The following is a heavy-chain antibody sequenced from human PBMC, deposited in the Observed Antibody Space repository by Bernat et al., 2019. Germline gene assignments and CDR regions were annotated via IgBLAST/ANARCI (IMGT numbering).Heavy chain of an antibody. J-gene: IGHJ4*02. Sequence: VQLVESGGDLVQPGGSLRLSCATSGFTFSAFSMNWVRQAPGKGLAWVSYISSSGNTIYYADSVQGRFTISRDNAKNSLYLQMNSLRDEGTAVYYCARGSNGIPAAVDYWGQGTLVTVSS. D-gene: IGHD6-13*01. V-gene: IGHV3-48*02. CDR1: GFTFSAFS. CDR3: ARGSNGIPAAVDY. CDR2: ISSSGNTI.